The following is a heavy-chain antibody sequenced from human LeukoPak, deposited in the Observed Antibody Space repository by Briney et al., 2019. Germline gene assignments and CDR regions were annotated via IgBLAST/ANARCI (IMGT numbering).Heavy chain of an antibody. J-gene: IGHJ3*02. CDR1: GFTFSSYW. CDR2: INSDGSST. Sequence: GGXLRLSCAASGFTFSSYWMHWVRQAPGKGLVWVSRINSDGSSTNYADSVKGRFTISRDNAKNTLYLQMNSLRAEDTAVYYCARVLRLQLAGDVFDIWGQGTMVTVSS. CDR3: ARVLRLQLAGDVFDI. V-gene: IGHV3-74*01. D-gene: IGHD5-24*01.